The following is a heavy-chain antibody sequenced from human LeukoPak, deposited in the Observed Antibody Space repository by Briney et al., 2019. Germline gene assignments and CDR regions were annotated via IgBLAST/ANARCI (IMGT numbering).Heavy chain of an antibody. J-gene: IGHJ6*02. D-gene: IGHD3-10*01. CDR3: AKVPYSDYGSGRPPFMDV. CDR1: GFSFSNYA. V-gene: IGHV3-23*01. CDR2: LSDSGRDT. Sequence: GGSLRLSCAASGFSFSNYAMSWVRQAPGEGLDWVSTLSDSGRDTYYADSVKGRFTISRDNSKNTLYLQMTSLRVEDTATYYCAKVPYSDYGSGRPPFMDVWGQGPRSPSP.